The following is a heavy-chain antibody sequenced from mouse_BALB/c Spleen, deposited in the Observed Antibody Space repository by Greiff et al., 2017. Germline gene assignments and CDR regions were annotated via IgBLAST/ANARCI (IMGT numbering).Heavy chain of an antibody. CDR3: ARGRYGYYAMDY. CDR2: ISSGGST. V-gene: IGHV5-6-5*01. Sequence: EVKLVESGGGLVKPGGSLKLSCAASGFTFSSYAMSWVRQTPEKRLEWVASISSGGSTYYPDSVKGRFTISRDNARNILYLQMSSLRSEDTAMYYCARGRYGYYAMDYWGQGTSVTVSS. CDR1: GFTFSSYA. D-gene: IGHD1-1*02. J-gene: IGHJ4*01.